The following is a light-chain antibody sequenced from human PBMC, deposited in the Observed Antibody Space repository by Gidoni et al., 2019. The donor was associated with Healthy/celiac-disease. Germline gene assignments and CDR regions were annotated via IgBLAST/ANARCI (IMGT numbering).Light chain of an antibody. J-gene: IGKJ2*04. CDR2: WAS. CDR3: QQYHSVCS. CDR1: QSVLYSSDNKTY. V-gene: IGKV4-1*01. Sequence: DIVMTQSPDSLAVSLGERATINCKSSQSVLYSSDNKTYLAWYQQKPRQPPKLLISWASTREPGVPDRFRGSGSGTDFTLTISSLHADDVAVSHCQQYHSVCSFGQGTKLKIK.